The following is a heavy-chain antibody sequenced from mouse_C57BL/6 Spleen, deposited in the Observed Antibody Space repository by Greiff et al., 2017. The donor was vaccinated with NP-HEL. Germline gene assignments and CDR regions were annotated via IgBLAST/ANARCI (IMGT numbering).Heavy chain of an antibody. CDR3: ARRGLLLLSPSFDV. J-gene: IGHJ1*03. D-gene: IGHD2-1*01. Sequence: EVNVVESGGDLVKPGGSLKLSCAASGFTFSSYGMSWVRQTPDKRLEWVATISSGGSYTYYPDSVKGRFTISRDNAKNTLYLQMSSLKSEDTAMYYCARRGLLLLSPSFDVWGTGTTVTVSS. V-gene: IGHV5-6*02. CDR2: ISSGGSYT. CDR1: GFTFSSYG.